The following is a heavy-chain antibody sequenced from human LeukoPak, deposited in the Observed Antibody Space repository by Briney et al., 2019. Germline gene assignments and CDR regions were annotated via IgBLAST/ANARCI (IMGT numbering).Heavy chain of an antibody. D-gene: IGHD3-10*01. CDR3: AREREYYGSGSYDIGY. CDR2: IFSGGST. CDR1: GFTVSSNY. J-gene: IGHJ4*02. V-gene: IGHV3-53*01. Sequence: GRSLRLSCAASGFTVSSNYMSWVRQAPGKGLEWVSVIFSGGSTYYADSVKGRFTISRDDAKNTLYLQMNSLRAEDTAVYYCAREREYYGSGSYDIGYWGQGPLVTVSS.